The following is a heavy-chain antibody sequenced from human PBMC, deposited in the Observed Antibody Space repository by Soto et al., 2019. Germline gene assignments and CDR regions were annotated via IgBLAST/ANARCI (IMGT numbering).Heavy chain of an antibody. CDR3: AADLYYDFWSGPGWFDP. CDR1: GYTFSSSP. V-gene: IGHV1-58*01. D-gene: IGHD3-3*01. Sequence: SVNGYWKSAGYTFSSSPVQWVRQARGQRLEWIGWIVVGSGNTNYAQKFQERVTITRDMSTSTAYMELSSLRSEDTAVYYCAADLYYDFWSGPGWFDPWGQGTLVTGS. J-gene: IGHJ5*02. CDR2: IVVGSGNT.